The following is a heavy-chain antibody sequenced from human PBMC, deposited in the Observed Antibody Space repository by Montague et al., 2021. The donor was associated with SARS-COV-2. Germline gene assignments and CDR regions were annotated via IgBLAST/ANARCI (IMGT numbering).Heavy chain of an antibody. CDR3: ARHGSSGYFDWLGD. CDR1: GGSISSSGYY. Sequence: ETLSLTCTVSGGSISSSGYYWGWIRQPPGKGLEWIGSIYYSGSTYYNPSLKSRVTISVDTSKNQFSLKLSSVTAADTAVYYCARHGSSGYFDWLGDWGQGTLVTVSS. D-gene: IGHD3-9*01. J-gene: IGHJ4*02. V-gene: IGHV4-39*01. CDR2: IYYSGST.